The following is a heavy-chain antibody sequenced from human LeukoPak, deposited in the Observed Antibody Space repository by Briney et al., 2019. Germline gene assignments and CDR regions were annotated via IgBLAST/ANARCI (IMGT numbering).Heavy chain of an antibody. Sequence: SETLSLTCTVSGGSISGYYWSWIRQPPGEGLEWIGYIYNSGNTNYNPSLKSRVTISVDTSKNQFSLKLTSVTAADTAVYYCTRYRAFDIWGRGTLVTVSS. J-gene: IGHJ3*02. CDR2: IYNSGNT. V-gene: IGHV4-59*01. CDR3: TRYRAFDI. CDR1: GGSISGYY.